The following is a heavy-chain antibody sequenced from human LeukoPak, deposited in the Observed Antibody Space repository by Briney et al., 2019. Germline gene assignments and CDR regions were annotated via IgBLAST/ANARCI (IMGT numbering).Heavy chain of an antibody. CDR2: IYSGGST. CDR3: AKDPGYCSGGSCFYFDY. J-gene: IGHJ4*02. V-gene: IGHV3-53*05. CDR1: GFTVSSNY. D-gene: IGHD2-15*01. Sequence: GGSLRLSCAASGFTVSSNYMSWVRQAPGKGLEWVSVIYSGGSTYYADSVKGRFTISRDNSKNTLYLQMNSLRAEDTAVYYCAKDPGYCSGGSCFYFDYWGQGTLVTVSS.